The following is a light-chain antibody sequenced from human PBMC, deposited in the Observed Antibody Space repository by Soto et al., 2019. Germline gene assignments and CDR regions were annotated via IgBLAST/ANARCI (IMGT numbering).Light chain of an antibody. J-gene: IGKJ1*01. Sequence: DIQMTQSPSSLSASVGDRVTVTCRASQGIHTHLAWYQQKPGNVPKLLIYGASTLQSGVPARFSGSGSGTEFTLTISSLQPDDFATYYCQHYNSYSEAFGQGTKVELK. CDR3: QHYNSYSEA. CDR1: QGIHTH. CDR2: GAS. V-gene: IGKV1-27*01.